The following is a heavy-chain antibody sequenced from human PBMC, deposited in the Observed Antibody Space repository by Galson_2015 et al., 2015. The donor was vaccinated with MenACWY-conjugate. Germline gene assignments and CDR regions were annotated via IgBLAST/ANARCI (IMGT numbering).Heavy chain of an antibody. V-gene: IGHV3-13*04. CDR1: GFIFSTYD. Sequence: SLRLSCAASGFIFSTYDFHWVRQAAGKGLEWVSGIGFGGGTHYLDSVKGRFTISRENAQNSLYLQMNSLSAGDTAMYYCARVSALSGYSMDVWGQGTTVTVSS. CDR2: IGFGGGT. J-gene: IGHJ6*02. D-gene: IGHD3-9*01. CDR3: ARVSALSGYSMDV.